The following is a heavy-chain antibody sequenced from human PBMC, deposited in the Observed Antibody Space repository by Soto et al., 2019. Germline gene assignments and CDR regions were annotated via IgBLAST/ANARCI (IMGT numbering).Heavy chain of an antibody. J-gene: IGHJ4*02. Sequence: GSLRLSCVASGFTFSSYAMSWVRQAPGRGLEWVSTISGGSSGIFYADSVKGRFTISRDNLKNTLYLQMNSLRGEDTAVYYCASQRPYYYDYGGYPPNWGQGTLVTVSS. D-gene: IGHD3-22*01. CDR1: GFTFSSYA. CDR2: ISGGSSGI. CDR3: ASQRPYYYDYGGYPPN. V-gene: IGHV3-23*01.